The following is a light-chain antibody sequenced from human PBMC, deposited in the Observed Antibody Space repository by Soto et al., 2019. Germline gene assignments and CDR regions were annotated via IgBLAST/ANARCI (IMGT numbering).Light chain of an antibody. V-gene: IGKV3-15*01. CDR2: DAS. CDR1: QSVDSN. J-gene: IGKJ1*01. Sequence: EIVMPQSPATLSVSPGERATLSCSASQSVDSNLACYQQKPGQPPRVLIYDASTRATGIPARISGSGSGTEFTLTISSLQSEDFAVYYCQQYNNWRTFGQGTKVDI. CDR3: QQYNNWRT.